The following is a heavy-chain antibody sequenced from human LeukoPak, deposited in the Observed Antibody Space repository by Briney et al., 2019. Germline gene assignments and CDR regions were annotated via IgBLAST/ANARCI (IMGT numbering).Heavy chain of an antibody. Sequence: PGGSLRLSCAASGFTFDDYTMHWVRQAPGRGLEWVSLITWDGGSTYYADSVKGLFTISRDNSKNSLYLLMNSLTVEDTALYYCAKGPYYDGSGALFDYWGQGTLVTVSS. V-gene: IGHV3-43*01. CDR2: ITWDGGST. CDR1: GFTFDDYT. D-gene: IGHD3-22*01. J-gene: IGHJ4*02. CDR3: AKGPYYDGSGALFDY.